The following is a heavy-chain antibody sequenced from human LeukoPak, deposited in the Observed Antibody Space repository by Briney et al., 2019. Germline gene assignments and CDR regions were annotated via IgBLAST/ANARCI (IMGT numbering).Heavy chain of an antibody. CDR1: GYTFTGYY. CDR3: ARSVLRYFDWLPRY. D-gene: IGHD3-9*01. V-gene: IGHV1-2*02. CDR2: IDPNSGGT. J-gene: IGHJ4*02. Sequence: ASVKVSCKASGYTFTGYYMHWVRQAPGQGLEWMGWIDPNSGGTNYAQKFQGRVTMTRDTSISTAYMELSRLRSDDTAVYYCARSVLRYFDWLPRYWGQGTLVTVSS.